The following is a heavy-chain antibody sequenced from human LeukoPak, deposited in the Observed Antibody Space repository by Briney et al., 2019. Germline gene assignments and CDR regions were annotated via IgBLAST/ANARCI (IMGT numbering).Heavy chain of an antibody. CDR2: IIPIFGTA. D-gene: IGHD6-6*01. J-gene: IGHJ6*02. V-gene: IGHV1-69*01. CDR3: ARASAARPPQSYYYGMDV. Sequence: SVKVSCKASGGTFISYAISWVRQAPGQGLEWMGGIIPIFGTANYAQKFQGRVTITADESTSTAYMELSSLRSEDTAVYYCARASAARPPQSYYYGMDVWGQGTTVTVSS. CDR1: GGTFISYA.